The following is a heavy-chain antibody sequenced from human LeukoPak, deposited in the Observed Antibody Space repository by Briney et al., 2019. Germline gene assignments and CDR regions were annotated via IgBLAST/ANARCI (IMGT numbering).Heavy chain of an antibody. J-gene: IGHJ4*02. Sequence: PSETLPLTCTVSGGSISSSSYYWGWIRQPPGKGLEWIGSIYYSGSTYYNPSLKSRVTISVDTSKNQFSLKLSSVTAADTAVYYCARRGIVGANYYFDYWGQGTLVTVSS. CDR3: ARRGIVGANYYFDY. CDR1: GGSISSSSYY. V-gene: IGHV4-39*01. D-gene: IGHD1-26*01. CDR2: IYYSGST.